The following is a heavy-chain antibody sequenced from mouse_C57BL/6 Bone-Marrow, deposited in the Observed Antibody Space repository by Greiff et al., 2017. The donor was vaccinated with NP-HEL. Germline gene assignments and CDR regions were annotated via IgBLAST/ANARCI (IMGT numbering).Heavy chain of an antibody. Sequence: QVQLQQSGAELARPGASVKLSCKASGYTFTSFGISWVKQRTGQGLEWIGAIYPRSGNTYYNEKFKGKATLTADKSSSTAYMELRSLTSEDSAVYFYARPLYGSSFAYWGQGTLVTVSA. D-gene: IGHD1-1*01. CDR2: IYPRSGNT. V-gene: IGHV1-81*01. CDR3: ARPLYGSSFAY. CDR1: GYTFTSFG. J-gene: IGHJ3*01.